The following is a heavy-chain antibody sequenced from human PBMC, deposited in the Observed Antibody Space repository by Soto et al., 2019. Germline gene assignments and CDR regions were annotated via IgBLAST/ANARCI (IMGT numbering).Heavy chain of an antibody. J-gene: IGHJ4*02. D-gene: IGHD2-8*01. V-gene: IGHV4-34*01. CDR3: ARGSSYGDFDY. Sequence: SETLSLTCAVYGGSFGGYYWSWIRQPPGKGLEWIGEINHSGSTNYNPSLKSRVTISVDTSKNQFSLKLSSVTAADTAVYYCARGSSYGDFDYWGQGTLVTVSS. CDR1: GGSFGGYY. CDR2: INHSGST.